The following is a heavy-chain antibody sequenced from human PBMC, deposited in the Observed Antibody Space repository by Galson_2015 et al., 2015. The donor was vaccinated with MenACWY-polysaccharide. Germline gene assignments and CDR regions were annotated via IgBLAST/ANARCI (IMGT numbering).Heavy chain of an antibody. V-gene: IGHV4-61*01. D-gene: IGHD1-26*01. J-gene: IGHJ5*02. CDR1: GGSVSSDTDY. CDR3: VREPSQSGSFGWFDP. CDR2: MSYSGRG. Sequence: EPLSLTCTVSGGSVSSDTDYWGWLRQTPGKGLEWIGYMSYSGRGNRNPSLKSRVTVSLDTSKNQFSLRLTSVTAADTAMYYCVREPSQSGSFGWFDPWGQGTLVTVSP.